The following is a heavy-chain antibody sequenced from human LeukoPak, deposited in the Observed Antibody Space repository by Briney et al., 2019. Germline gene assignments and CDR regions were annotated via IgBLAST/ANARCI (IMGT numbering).Heavy chain of an antibody. D-gene: IGHD3-16*02. CDR3: AKDQPKEEYYDYVWGSYRAAFDY. CDR2: ISGSGGST. J-gene: IGHJ4*02. Sequence: QTGGSLRLSCAASGFTFSSYAMSWVRQAPGKGLEWVSAISGSGGSTYYADSVKGRFTISRDNSKNTLYLQMNSLRAEDTAVYYCAKDQPKEEYYDYVWGSYRAAFDYWGQGTLVTVSS. CDR1: GFTFSSYA. V-gene: IGHV3-23*01.